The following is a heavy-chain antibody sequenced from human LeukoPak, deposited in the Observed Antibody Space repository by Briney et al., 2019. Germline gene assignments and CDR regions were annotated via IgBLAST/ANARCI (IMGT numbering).Heavy chain of an antibody. CDR2: ISGSGGST. J-gene: IGHJ4*02. Sequence: QPGGSLRLSCAASGFTFSSYAMSWVRQAPGKGLEWVSAISGSGGSTYYADSVKGRFTISRDNAKNTLYLQMNSLRAEDTAVYYCARGYYDFWSGQRYFDYWGQGTLVTVSS. V-gene: IGHV3-23*01. CDR1: GFTFSSYA. D-gene: IGHD3-3*01. CDR3: ARGYYDFWSGQRYFDY.